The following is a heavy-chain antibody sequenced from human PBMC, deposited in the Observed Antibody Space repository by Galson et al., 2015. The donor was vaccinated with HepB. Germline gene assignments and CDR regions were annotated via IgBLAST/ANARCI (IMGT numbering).Heavy chain of an antibody. Sequence: SLRLSCAASGFTFSTYAMHWVRQAPGKGLEWVAVISYDGSNQYYADSVKGRFTTSRDNSKNTLYLQMNSLRTEDTAVYYCATDFWSGYLRLYYYYGMDVWGQGTTVTVSS. CDR3: ATDFWSGYLRLYYYYGMDV. CDR1: GFTFSTYA. V-gene: IGHV3-30*04. CDR2: ISYDGSNQ. J-gene: IGHJ6*02. D-gene: IGHD3-3*01.